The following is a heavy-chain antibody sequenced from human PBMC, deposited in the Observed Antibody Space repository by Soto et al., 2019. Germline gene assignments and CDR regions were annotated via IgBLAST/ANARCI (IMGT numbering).Heavy chain of an antibody. J-gene: IGHJ3*01. CDR3: ATWHEREHAYDV. CDR1: GFTFSDYY. V-gene: IGHV3-11*01. D-gene: IGHD1-1*01. Sequence: HVQLVESGGDLVKPGGSLRLSCAASGFTFSDYYMTWIRQAPGKGLEWVSYISSNGITKSYADSVKGRFTISRDNAKSSLYLHVSSLRAEDTAVYYCATWHEREHAYDVWGQGTTVTVSS. CDR2: ISSNGITK.